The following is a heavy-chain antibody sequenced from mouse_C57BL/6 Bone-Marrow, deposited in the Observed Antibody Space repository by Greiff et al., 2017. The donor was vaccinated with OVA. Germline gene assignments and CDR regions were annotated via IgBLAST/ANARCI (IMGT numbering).Heavy chain of an antibody. CDR1: GFNIKDDY. D-gene: IGHD1-1*01. CDR2: IDPGNGDT. J-gene: IGHJ1*03. V-gene: IGHV14-4*01. Sequence: VQLQQSGAELVRPGASVKLSCTASGFNIKDDYMHWVKQRPEQGLEWIGWIDPGNGDTEYASKFKGKATITADTSSNTAYLQLSSLTSEDTAVYYCSGDYCGGSYWYFDVWGTGTTVTVSS. CDR3: SGDYCGGSYWYFDV.